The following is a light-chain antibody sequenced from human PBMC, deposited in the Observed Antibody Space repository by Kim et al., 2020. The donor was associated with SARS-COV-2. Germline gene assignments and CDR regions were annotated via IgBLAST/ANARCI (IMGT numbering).Light chain of an antibody. CDR3: QSWDSSAVV. Sequence: PGPAANITCAGPKVGNKYVSCYQQTTRQPALLVFYQGKRRPSVIPGFFSGSTAGNTAPLTISGDQTLDEADYYCQSWDSSAVVFGGGTQLTVL. CDR2: QGK. J-gene: IGLJ3*02. CDR1: KVGNKY. V-gene: IGLV3-1*01.